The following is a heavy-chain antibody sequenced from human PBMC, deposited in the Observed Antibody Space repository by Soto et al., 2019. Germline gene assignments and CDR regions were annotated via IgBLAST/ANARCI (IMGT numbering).Heavy chain of an antibody. Sequence: PSETLSLTCTVSGGSISSGGYYWSWIRQHPGKGLEWIGYIYYSGSTYYNPSLKSRVTISVDTSKNQFSLKLSSVTAADTAVYYCARDKATTVTNYYYYYCMDVWGQGTRVTVSS. CDR1: GGSISSGGYY. J-gene: IGHJ6*02. CDR2: IYYSGST. CDR3: ARDKATTVTNYYYYYCMDV. D-gene: IGHD4-17*01. V-gene: IGHV4-31*03.